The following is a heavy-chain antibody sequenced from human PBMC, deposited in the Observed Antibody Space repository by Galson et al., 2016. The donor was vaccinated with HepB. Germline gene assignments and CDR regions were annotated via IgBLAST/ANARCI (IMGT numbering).Heavy chain of an antibody. CDR3: ERGGSYSYFDF. CDR2: ISAFTGNV. Sequence: SVKVSCKASGYTFSNYGIHWFRQAPGQGPEWMGWISAFTGNVHYIEDFQGRVTMTLDSSSTTAYMELRTLRSDDTAVYFCERGGSYSYFDFWGQGTLVTVSS. CDR1: GYTFSNYG. J-gene: IGHJ4*02. V-gene: IGHV1-18*01. D-gene: IGHD2-15*01.